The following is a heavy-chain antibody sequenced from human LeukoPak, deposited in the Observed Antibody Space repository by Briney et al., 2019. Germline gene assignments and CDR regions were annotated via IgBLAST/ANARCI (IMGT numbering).Heavy chain of an antibody. CDR2: IHRAGRT. Sequence: KSSETLSLTCAVFGVSISSSEWWIWVRQPPGQGLEWIGEIHRAGRTRYNPSLKSRVTISMDYSKNQFSLKLTSVTAADTAIYYCGKTDIYFNPIDYWGPGSLVTVSS. D-gene: IGHD3-9*01. CDR3: GKTDIYFNPIDY. J-gene: IGHJ4*02. CDR1: GVSISSSEW. V-gene: IGHV4-4*02.